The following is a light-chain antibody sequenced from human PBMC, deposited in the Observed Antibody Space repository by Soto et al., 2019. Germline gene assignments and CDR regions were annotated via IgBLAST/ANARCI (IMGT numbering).Light chain of an antibody. J-gene: IGLJ2*01. V-gene: IGLV2-8*01. CDR1: SSDVGGYNY. CDR2: EVS. Sequence: QSALTQPPSASGSPGPSVTISCTGTSSDVGGYNYVSWYQQHPVKAPKLMIYEVSKRPSGVPDRFSGSKSGNTASLTVSGLQAEDEADYYCSSYAGSNIVVFGGGTKLTV. CDR3: SSYAGSNIVV.